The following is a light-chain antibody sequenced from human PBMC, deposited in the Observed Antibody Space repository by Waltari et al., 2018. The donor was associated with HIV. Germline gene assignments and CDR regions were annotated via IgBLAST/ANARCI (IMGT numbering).Light chain of an antibody. Sequence: QSALTQPPSASGSPGQSVTISCTGTSSAVGRYDYVSWYQQHPGKPPKLLIYEFNKRPSGVPDRFSGSKSGNTASLTVSGLQAEDEAEYSCTSYAGINPVAFGGGTKLTVL. J-gene: IGLJ2*01. V-gene: IGLV2-8*01. CDR1: SSAVGRYDY. CDR3: TSYAGINPVA. CDR2: EFN.